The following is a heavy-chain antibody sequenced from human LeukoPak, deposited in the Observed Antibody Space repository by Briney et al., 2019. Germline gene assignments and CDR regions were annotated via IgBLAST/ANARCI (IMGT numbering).Heavy chain of an antibody. V-gene: IGHV3-7*01. D-gene: IGHD3-10*01. CDR2: IKQDGSEK. CDR3: ARETMVRGSRVDY. J-gene: IGHJ4*02. Sequence: GGSLRLSCAASGFTFSSYWMSWVRQAPGKGLEWVANIKQDGSEKYYVDSVKGRFTISRDNAKNSLYLQMNSLRAEDTAVYYCARETMVRGSRVDYWGQGTLVTVSS. CDR1: GFTFSSYW.